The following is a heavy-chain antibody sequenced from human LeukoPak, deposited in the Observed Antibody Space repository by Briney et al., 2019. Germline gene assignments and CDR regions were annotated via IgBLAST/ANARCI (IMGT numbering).Heavy chain of an antibody. J-gene: IGHJ4*02. CDR2: IWPLGNEK. CDR3: ARLPSSAGAGTFDY. D-gene: IGHD6-13*01. CDR1: GFTFSSYG. Sequence: GGSLRLSCAASGFTFSSYGMHWVRQAPGKGLEWVAHIWPLGNEKRYVDSVKGRFSVSRDNAKNSLDLQMNSLRAEDTAVYYCARLPSSAGAGTFDYWGQGTLVTVSS. V-gene: IGHV3-7*01.